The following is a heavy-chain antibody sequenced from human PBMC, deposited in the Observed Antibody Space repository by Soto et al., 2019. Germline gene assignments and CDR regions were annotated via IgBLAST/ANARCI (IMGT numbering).Heavy chain of an antibody. D-gene: IGHD4-17*01. CDR1: GDSISSSTNW. CDR2: IYHSGGT. CDR3: ANLGMSPTVADY. J-gene: IGHJ4*02. V-gene: IGHV4-4*02. Sequence: QVQLQESGPGLVKPSGTLSLTCTVSGDSISSSTNWWNWVRQPPGKGLEWIGEIYHSGGTNYNPSPKSRVXIXVYXSKNQFSLKLNSVTAADTAVYYCANLGMSPTVADYLGQGTLVTVSS.